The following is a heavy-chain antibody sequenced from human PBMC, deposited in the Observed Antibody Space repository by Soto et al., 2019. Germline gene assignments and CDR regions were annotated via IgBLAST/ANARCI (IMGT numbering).Heavy chain of an antibody. Sequence: QVQLVQSGAEVKKPGSSVKVSCKASGGTFSSYAISWVRQAPGQGLEWMGGIIPIFGTANYAQKFQGRVTSTADKSTSTADMELSRLRSEDTAVYYCARDSSRANAMIGNYYYYGMDVWGQGTTVTVSS. CDR3: ARDSSRANAMIGNYYYYGMDV. D-gene: IGHD3-22*01. CDR2: IIPIFGTA. V-gene: IGHV1-69*14. CDR1: GGTFSSYA. J-gene: IGHJ6*02.